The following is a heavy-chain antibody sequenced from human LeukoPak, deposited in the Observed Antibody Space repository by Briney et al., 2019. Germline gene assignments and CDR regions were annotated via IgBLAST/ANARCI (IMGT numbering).Heavy chain of an antibody. J-gene: IGHJ4*02. V-gene: IGHV1-18*01. CDR1: GYTFTSYG. D-gene: IGHD1-26*01. Sequence: ALVKVSCKASGYTFTSYGISWVRQAPGQGLEWMGWISAYNGNTNYAQKFQGRVTITADKSTSTAYMELSSLRSEDTAVYYCARDVVGATYFDYWGQGTLVTVSS. CDR3: ARDVVGATYFDY. CDR2: ISAYNGNT.